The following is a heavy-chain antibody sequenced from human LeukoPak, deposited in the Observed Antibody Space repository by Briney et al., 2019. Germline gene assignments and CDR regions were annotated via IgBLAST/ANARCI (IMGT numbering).Heavy chain of an antibody. CDR2: ISSGSTYI. J-gene: IGHJ4*02. D-gene: IGHD6-13*01. CDR1: GFTFSNYS. Sequence: GGSLRLSCAASGFTFSNYSMNWVRQAPGKGLEWVSSISSGSTYIYYADSVKGRFPISRDNAENSLYLQMNSLRAEDTAVYHCARAISGIPAAGADYWGQGTLVTASS. CDR3: ARAISGIPAAGADY. V-gene: IGHV3-21*01.